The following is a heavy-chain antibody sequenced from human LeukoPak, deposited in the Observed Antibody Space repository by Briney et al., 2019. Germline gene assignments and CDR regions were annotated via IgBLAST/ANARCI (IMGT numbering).Heavy chain of an antibody. CDR2: IYYSGST. CDR3: ARAQAVLNWFDP. J-gene: IGHJ5*02. CDR1: GGSISSYY. V-gene: IGHV4-59*01. D-gene: IGHD4/OR15-4a*01. Sequence: SETLPLTCTVSGGSISSYYWSWIRQPPGKGLEWIGYIYYSGSTNYNPSLKSRVTISVDTSKNQFSLKLGSVTAADTAVYYCARAQAVLNWFDPWGQGTLVTVSS.